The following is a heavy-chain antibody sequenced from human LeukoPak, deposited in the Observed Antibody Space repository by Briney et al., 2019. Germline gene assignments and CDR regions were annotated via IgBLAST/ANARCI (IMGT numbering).Heavy chain of an antibody. CDR1: GGSFSGYY. CDR2: INHSGST. V-gene: IGHV4-34*01. CDR3: ARSVNPYYYYYMDV. J-gene: IGHJ6*03. D-gene: IGHD1-14*01. Sequence: SETLSLTCAVYGGSFSGYYWSWIRQPPGKGLEWIGEINHSGSTNYNPSLKSRVTISVDTSKNQFSLKLSSVTAADTAVYYCARSVNPYYYYYMDVWGKGTTVTVSS.